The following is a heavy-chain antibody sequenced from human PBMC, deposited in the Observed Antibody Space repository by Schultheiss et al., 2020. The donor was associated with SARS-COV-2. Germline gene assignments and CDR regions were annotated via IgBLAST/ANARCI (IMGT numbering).Heavy chain of an antibody. CDR2: IYYSGST. CDR1: GGSFSGYY. Sequence: SETLSLTCAVYGGSFSGYYWSWIRQPPGKGLEWIGSIYYSGSTKYNPSLKSRVTIAVDTSKNQFSLKLSSVTAADTAVYYCARVDIVVIPAAMLHMDVWGQGTTVTVSS. V-gene: IGHV4-34*01. CDR3: ARVDIVVIPAAMLHMDV. D-gene: IGHD2-2*01. J-gene: IGHJ6*02.